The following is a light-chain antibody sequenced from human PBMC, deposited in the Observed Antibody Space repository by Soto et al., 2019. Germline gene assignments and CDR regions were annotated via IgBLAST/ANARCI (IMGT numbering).Light chain of an antibody. CDR2: DVS. CDR3: ISYTTRKTRQIV. J-gene: IGLJ1*01. CDR1: SSDVGGYNY. Sequence: QSALTQPASVSGSPGQSITISCTGTSSDVGGYNYVSWYQHHPGKAPKLMIFDVSNRPSGVSNRFSGSKSGNTASLTISGLQPEDEADYYCISYTTRKTRQIVFGTGTKLTVL. V-gene: IGLV2-14*03.